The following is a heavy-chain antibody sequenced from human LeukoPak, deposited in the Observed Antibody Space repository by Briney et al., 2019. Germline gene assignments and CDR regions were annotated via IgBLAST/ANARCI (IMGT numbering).Heavy chain of an antibody. CDR3: ARGDAFDI. V-gene: IGHV4-38-2*02. CDR1: GYSISSGYY. Sequence: SETLSLTCTVSGYSISSGYYWGWIRQPPGKGLEWIGSIYHSGSTYYNPSLKSRVTISVDTSKNQFSLKLSSVTAADTAVYYCARGDAFDIWGQGTMVTVSS. J-gene: IGHJ3*02. CDR2: IYHSGST.